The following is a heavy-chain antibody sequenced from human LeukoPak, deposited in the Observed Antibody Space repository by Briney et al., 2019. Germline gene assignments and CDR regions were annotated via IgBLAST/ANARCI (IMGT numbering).Heavy chain of an antibody. CDR2: IYPGDSDT. CDR1: GYSFTSYW. J-gene: IGHJ3*02. CDR3: ARPTSFWADAFDI. D-gene: IGHD3-16*01. V-gene: IGHV5-51*01. Sequence: AGESLKISCKGSGYSFTSYWIGWVRQMPGKGLEWMGIIYPGDSDTRYSPSFQGQVTISADKSISTAYLQWSSLKASDTAMYYCARPTSFWADAFDIWGQGTMVTVSS.